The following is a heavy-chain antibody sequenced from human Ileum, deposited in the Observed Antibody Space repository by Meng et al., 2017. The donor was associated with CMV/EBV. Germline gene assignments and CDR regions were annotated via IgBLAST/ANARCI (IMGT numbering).Heavy chain of an antibody. CDR1: GFTFTNYA. CDR3: AKAAGTVIPNWFDS. D-gene: IGHD6-13*01. Sequence: ASGFTFTNYAMDWGRQAQGRGVEGVSSVSNNGANTYSADYVKGRFTISRDNFNNAVYLQMNSLRVEDTAVYYCAKAAGTVIPNWFDSWGQGTLVTVSS. V-gene: IGHV3-23*01. CDR2: VSNNGANT. J-gene: IGHJ5*01.